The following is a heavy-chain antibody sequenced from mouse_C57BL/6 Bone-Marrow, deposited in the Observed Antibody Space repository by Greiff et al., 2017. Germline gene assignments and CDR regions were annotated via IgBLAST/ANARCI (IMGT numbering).Heavy chain of an antibody. Sequence: VQLQQSGPELVKPGASVKIPCKASGYTFTDYNMDWVKQSHGKSLEWIGDINPNNGGTNYNQKFKGKATLTVDKSSSTAYMELRSLTSEDTAFYYCGRTTVVAICYFDVWGTGTTVTGSS. CDR1: GYTFTDYN. D-gene: IGHD1-1*01. V-gene: IGHV1-18*01. CDR3: GRTTVVAICYFDV. CDR2: INPNNGGT. J-gene: IGHJ1*03.